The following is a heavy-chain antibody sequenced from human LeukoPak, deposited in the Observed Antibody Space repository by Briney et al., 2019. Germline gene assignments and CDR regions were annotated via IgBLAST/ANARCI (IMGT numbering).Heavy chain of an antibody. V-gene: IGHV1-2*02. CDR2: INPNSGGT. J-gene: IGHJ6*02. CDR1: GYTFTGYY. CDR3: ARGPGGQLWLYDYYYGMDV. D-gene: IGHD5-18*01. Sequence: ASVKVSCKASGYTFTGYYMHWVRQAPGQGLEWMGWINPNSGGTNYAQKFQGRVTMTRNTSISTAYMELSSLRSEDTAVYYCARGPGGQLWLYDYYYGMDVWGQGTTVTVSS.